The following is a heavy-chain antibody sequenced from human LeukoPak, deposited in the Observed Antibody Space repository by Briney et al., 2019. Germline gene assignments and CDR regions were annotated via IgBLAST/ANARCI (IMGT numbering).Heavy chain of an antibody. J-gene: IGHJ4*02. CDR2: ISAYNGNT. Sequence: ASVKVSCKASGYTFTSYGISWVRQAPGQGLEWMGWISAYNGNTNYAQKLQGRVTMTTDTSTSTAYMELRSLRSDGTAVYYCARADGYCSSTSCYTIDYWGQGTLVTVSS. D-gene: IGHD2-2*02. CDR3: ARADGYCSSTSCYTIDY. CDR1: GYTFTSYG. V-gene: IGHV1-18*01.